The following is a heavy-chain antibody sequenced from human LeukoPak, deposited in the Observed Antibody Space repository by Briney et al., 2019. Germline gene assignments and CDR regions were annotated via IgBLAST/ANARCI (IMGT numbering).Heavy chain of an antibody. Sequence: KPSETLSLTCTVSGGSISSSSYYWGWIRQPPGKGLEWIGSIYYSGSTYYNPSLKSRVTISVDTSKNQFSLKLSSVTAADTAVYYCASHFVAGREYDFWSGYYDRLGWFDPWGQGTLVTVSS. V-gene: IGHV4-39*01. J-gene: IGHJ5*02. CDR1: GGSISSSSYY. D-gene: IGHD3-3*01. CDR3: ASHFVAGREYDFWSGYYDRLGWFDP. CDR2: IYYSGST.